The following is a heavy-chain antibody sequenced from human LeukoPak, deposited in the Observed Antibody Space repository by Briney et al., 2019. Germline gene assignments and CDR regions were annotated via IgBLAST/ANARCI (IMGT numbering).Heavy chain of an antibody. J-gene: IGHJ6*03. V-gene: IGHV3-30-3*01. CDR1: GFTFSSYA. Sequence: PGRSLRLSCAASGFTFSSYAMHWVRQAPGKGLEWVAVISYDGSNKYYADSVKGRFTVSRDNSKNTLYLQMNSLRAEDTAVYYCARDSGGDDSSSSNYYYYYMDVWGKGTTVTVSS. CDR3: ARDSGGDDSSSSNYYYYYMDV. D-gene: IGHD6-6*01. CDR2: ISYDGSNK.